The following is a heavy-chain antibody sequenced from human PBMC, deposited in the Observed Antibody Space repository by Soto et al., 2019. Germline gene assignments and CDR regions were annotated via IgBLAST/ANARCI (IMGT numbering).Heavy chain of an antibody. D-gene: IGHD3-22*01. Sequence: GGSLRLSCAASGFTFSDYDMSWFRQAPGKGLEWVSYISSRTDTNYYADSVRGRFSFSRDYAGNSLFLQMTSLRPEDTAIYYGARSTNYYRQLVPFDYWGQGVQVTVSS. CDR1: GFTFSDYD. J-gene: IGHJ4*02. CDR2: ISSRTDTN. CDR3: ARSTNYYRQLVPFDY. V-gene: IGHV3-48*03.